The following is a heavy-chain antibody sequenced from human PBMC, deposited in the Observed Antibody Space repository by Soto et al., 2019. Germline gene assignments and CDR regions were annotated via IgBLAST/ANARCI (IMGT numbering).Heavy chain of an antibody. CDR3: ARYDGPGSRVGGYYYYGMDV. V-gene: IGHV4-61*01. CDR1: GGSVSSGSYY. J-gene: IGHJ6*02. CDR2: INHSGST. D-gene: IGHD3-10*01. Sequence: SETLSLTCTVSGGSVSSGSYYWSWIRQPPGKGLEWIGEINHSGSTNYNPSLKSRVTISVDTSKNQFSLKLSSVTAADTAVYYCARYDGPGSRVGGYYYYGMDVWGQGTKVTVSS.